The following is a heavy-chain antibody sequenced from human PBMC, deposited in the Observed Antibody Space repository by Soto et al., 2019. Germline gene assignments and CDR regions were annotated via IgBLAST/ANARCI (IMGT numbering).Heavy chain of an antibody. J-gene: IGHJ4*02. CDR2: INHSGST. CDR1: GGSFSGYY. V-gene: IGHV4-34*01. CDR3: ARSYCSGGSCYSERLDY. D-gene: IGHD2-15*01. Sequence: QVQLQQWGAGLLKPSETLSLTCAVYGGSFSGYYWSWIRQPPGKGLEWIGEINHSGSTNYNPSLKSRVTISGDTSKNQFSLKLSSVTAADTAVYYCARSYCSGGSCYSERLDYWGQGTLVTVSS.